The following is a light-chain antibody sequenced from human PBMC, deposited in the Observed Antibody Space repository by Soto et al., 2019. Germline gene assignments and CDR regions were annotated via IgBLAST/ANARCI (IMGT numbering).Light chain of an antibody. V-gene: IGLV2-8*01. CDR1: SSDVGGYNY. CDR3: SSYAASNNYV. CDR2: EVS. J-gene: IGLJ1*01. Sequence: QSVLTQPPSASGSPGQSVTISCTGTSSDVGGYNYVSRYQQHPGKAPKLMIYEVSKRPSGVPDRFSGSKSGNTASLTVSGLQAEDEADYYCSSYAASNNYVFGTGTKVTVL.